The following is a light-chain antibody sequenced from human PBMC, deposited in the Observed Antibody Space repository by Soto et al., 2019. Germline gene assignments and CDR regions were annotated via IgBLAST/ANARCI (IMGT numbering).Light chain of an antibody. CDR1: QSVSSSY. CDR3: QQYGSSPRT. J-gene: IGKJ1*01. V-gene: IGKV3-20*01. Sequence: EVVFTQSPGTLSLSPLEVSRLSCMASQSVSSSYLAWYQQKPGQAPRLLIYGASSRATGIPDRFSGSGSGTDFTLTISRLEPEDFAVYYCQQYGSSPRTFGQGTKVDIK. CDR2: GAS.